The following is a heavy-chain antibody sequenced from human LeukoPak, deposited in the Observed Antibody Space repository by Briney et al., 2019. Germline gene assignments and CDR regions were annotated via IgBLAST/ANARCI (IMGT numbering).Heavy chain of an antibody. D-gene: IGHD2-15*01. J-gene: IGHJ3*02. V-gene: IGHV1-2*02. CDR3: NGYCSGGSCYSAGHDAFDI. CDR2: INPNSGGT. CDR1: GYTFTHYF. Sequence: EASVRVSCKTSGYTFTHYFIHWVRQAPGQGLEWMGWINPNSGGTNYAQKFQGRVTMTRDTSISTAYMELSRLRSDDTAVYYCNGYCSGGSCYSAGHDAFDIWGQGTMVTVSS.